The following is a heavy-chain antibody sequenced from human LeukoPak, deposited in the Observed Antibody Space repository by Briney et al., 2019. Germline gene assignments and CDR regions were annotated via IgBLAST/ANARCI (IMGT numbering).Heavy chain of an antibody. D-gene: IGHD5-18*01. CDR2: IKQDGSEN. J-gene: IGHJ6*02. Sequence: GSLRLSCAASGFTFSSYWMSWVRQAPGKGLEWVANIKQDGSENYYVDSVKGRFTISRDNGKNSLYLQMNSLRAEDTAVYYCAKGGYSYGARPYYYYGMDVWGQGTTVTVSS. V-gene: IGHV3-7*05. CDR3: AKGGYSYGARPYYYYGMDV. CDR1: GFTFSSYW.